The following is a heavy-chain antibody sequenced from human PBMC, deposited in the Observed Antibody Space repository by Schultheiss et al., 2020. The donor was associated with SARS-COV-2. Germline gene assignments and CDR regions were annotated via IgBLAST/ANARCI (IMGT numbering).Heavy chain of an antibody. V-gene: IGHV3-21*01. CDR3: ATSLTAGALERPFDY. J-gene: IGHJ4*02. D-gene: IGHD1-26*01. Sequence: GGSLRLSCAASGFTFSDYSMNWVRQAPGKGLEWVSSISHSGSFLYYADSVRGRFTISRDNAKNSLYLQMNRLRAEDTAMYYCATSLTAGALERPFDYWGQGTLVTVSS. CDR2: ISHSGSFL. CDR1: GFTFSDYS.